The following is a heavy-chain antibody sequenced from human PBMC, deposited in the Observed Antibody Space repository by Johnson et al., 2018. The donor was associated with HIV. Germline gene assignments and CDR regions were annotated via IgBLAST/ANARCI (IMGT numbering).Heavy chain of an antibody. D-gene: IGHD3-9*01. V-gene: IGHV3-20*04. J-gene: IGHJ3*02. CDR3: ARELLTGYYNVHGAFDI. CDR2: INWNGGST. Sequence: EVQLVESGGGVVRPGGSLRLSCAASGFTFDDYGMSWVRQAPGKGLEWVSGINWNGGSTGYADSVKGRFTISRDNAKNSLYLQMNSLRAEDTALYYCARELLTGYYNVHGAFDIWGQGTMVTVSS. CDR1: GFTFDDYG.